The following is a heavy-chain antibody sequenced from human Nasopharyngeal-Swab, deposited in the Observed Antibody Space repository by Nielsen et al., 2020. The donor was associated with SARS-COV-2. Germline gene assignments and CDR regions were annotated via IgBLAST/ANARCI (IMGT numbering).Heavy chain of an antibody. Sequence: SETLSLTCAVSGGSISSSNWWSWVRQPPGKGLEWIGYIYYSGSTYYNPSLKSRVTISVDTSKNQFSLKLSSVTAADTAVYYCARDRYDSSGYSYYYYGMDVWGQGTTVTVSS. CDR2: IYYSGST. J-gene: IGHJ6*02. CDR3: ARDRYDSSGYSYYYYGMDV. V-gene: IGHV4-4*02. D-gene: IGHD3-22*01. CDR1: GGSISSSNW.